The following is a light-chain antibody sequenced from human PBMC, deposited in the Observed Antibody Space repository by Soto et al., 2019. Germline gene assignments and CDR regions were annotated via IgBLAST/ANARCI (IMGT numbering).Light chain of an antibody. Sequence: EIVLTQSPGTLSLSPGERATLSCRASQSVSSNYLAWYQQKPGQAPRVLIYVASSRSTGIPDRVSGSGSETDFTLTISRLEPEDCAVYYCQQYGSSPITFGQGTRLEIK. V-gene: IGKV3-20*01. CDR3: QQYGSSPIT. CDR1: QSVSSNY. CDR2: VAS. J-gene: IGKJ5*01.